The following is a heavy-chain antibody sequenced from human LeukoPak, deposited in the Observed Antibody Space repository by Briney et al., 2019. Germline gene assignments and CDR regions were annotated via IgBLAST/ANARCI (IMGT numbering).Heavy chain of an antibody. Sequence: GASVKVSCKASGYTLTDYYLHWVRQAPGQGLEWVGWINPNTGDTNLSQKFQGRVSMTRDTSINTAYMDLTSLRVDDTAFYYCARGGSEGFDFWGQGALVTVSS. D-gene: IGHD1-26*01. J-gene: IGHJ4*02. CDR3: ARGGSEGFDF. CDR1: GYTLTDYY. V-gene: IGHV1-2*02. CDR2: INPNTGDT.